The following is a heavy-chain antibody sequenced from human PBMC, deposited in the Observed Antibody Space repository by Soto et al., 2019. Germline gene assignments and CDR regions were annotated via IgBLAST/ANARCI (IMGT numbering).Heavy chain of an antibody. CDR3: ERGRTVFDY. J-gene: IGHJ4*02. CDR2: INHSGST. V-gene: IGHV4-34*01. D-gene: IGHD1-1*01. CDR1: GGSFSDYY. Sequence: QVQLQQWGAGLLKPSETLSLTCAVYGGSFSDYYWTWIRQSPGKGLEWIGEINHSGSTNYNPSLKGRVTILVDTTKNQFSLKLSSVTAADTAVYYCERGRTVFDYWGQGILVTVSS.